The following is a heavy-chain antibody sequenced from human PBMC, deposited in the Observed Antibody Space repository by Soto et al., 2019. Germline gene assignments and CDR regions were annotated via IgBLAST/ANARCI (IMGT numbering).Heavy chain of an antibody. J-gene: IGHJ4*02. V-gene: IGHV4-34*02. D-gene: IGHD4-17*01. CDR1: GGSFSGYF. CDR2: IIHSGST. CDR3: ARGGYGGNSGLDQLDY. Sequence: QVQLQQWGAGLLKPSETLSLTCVVYGGSFSGYFWSWIRQPPGKGLEWIGEIIHSGSTNYNPSLKSRVTISVDTSKNQFSLKLSSVTAADTAVYYCARGGYGGNSGLDQLDYWGQGTLVTVSS.